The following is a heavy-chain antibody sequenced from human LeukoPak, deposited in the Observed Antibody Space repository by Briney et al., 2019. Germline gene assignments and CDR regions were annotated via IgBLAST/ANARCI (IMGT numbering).Heavy chain of an antibody. V-gene: IGHV5-51*01. J-gene: IGHJ4*02. CDR2: IHPGDSGT. D-gene: IGHD6-13*01. Sequence: NHGESLKISCTCSGYSFTSYWIGSVRQMPGKDLECIGIIHPGDSGTRYSPSFQGQVTISADKSISTAYLQWSSLKASDTAMYYCARRTAAGYYFDYWGQGTLVTVSS. CDR1: GYSFTSYW. CDR3: ARRTAAGYYFDY.